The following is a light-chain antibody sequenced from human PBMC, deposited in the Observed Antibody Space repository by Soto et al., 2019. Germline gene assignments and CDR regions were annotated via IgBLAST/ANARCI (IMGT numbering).Light chain of an antibody. CDR1: QRISGW. CDR2: DVF. Sequence: IQLTQSPSSLSASVGDRVTITCRASQRISGWLAWYQQKPGKAPKLLIYDVFNLQSGVPSRFSGSGSGTEFTLTINSLHPDDFATYYCQQYNSHSDTFGQGTRLEIK. CDR3: QQYNSHSDT. J-gene: IGKJ5*01. V-gene: IGKV1-5*01.